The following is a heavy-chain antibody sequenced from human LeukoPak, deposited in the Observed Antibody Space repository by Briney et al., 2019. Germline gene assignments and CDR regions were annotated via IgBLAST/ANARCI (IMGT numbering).Heavy chain of an antibody. CDR1: GGTFSSYA. Sequence: SVKVSCKASGGTFSSYAISWVRQTPGQGLEWMGGIIPIFGTANYAQKFQGRVTITADESTSTAYMELSSLRSEDTAVYYCARGEQFLEWLFGYWGQGTLVTVSS. CDR2: IIPIFGTA. V-gene: IGHV1-69*01. D-gene: IGHD3-3*01. J-gene: IGHJ4*02. CDR3: ARGEQFLEWLFGY.